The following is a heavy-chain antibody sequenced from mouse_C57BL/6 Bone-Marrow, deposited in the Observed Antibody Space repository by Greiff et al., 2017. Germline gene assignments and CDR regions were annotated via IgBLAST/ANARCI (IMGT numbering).Heavy chain of an antibody. D-gene: IGHD2-1*01. Sequence: EVKRVESGGDLVKPGGSLKLSCAASGFTFSSYGMSWVRQTPDKRLEWVATISSGGSYTYYPDSVKGRFTISRDNAKNTLYLQMSSLKSEDTAMYYCARELPFAYWGQGTLVTVSA. J-gene: IGHJ3*01. CDR2: ISSGGSYT. V-gene: IGHV5-6*01. CDR1: GFTFSSYG. CDR3: ARELPFAY.